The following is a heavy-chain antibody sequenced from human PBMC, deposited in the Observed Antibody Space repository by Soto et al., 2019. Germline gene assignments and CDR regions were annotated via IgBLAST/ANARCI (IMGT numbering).Heavy chain of an antibody. CDR1: GYTFTGYY. Sequence: ASVKVSCKASGYTFTGYYMHWVRQAPGQGLEWMGGFDPEDGETIYAQKFQGRVTMTEDTSTDTAYMELSSLRSEDTAVYYCATTYYGKARTSFDYWGQGTLVTVSS. J-gene: IGHJ4*02. CDR2: FDPEDGET. V-gene: IGHV1-24*01. CDR3: ATTYYGKARTSFDY. D-gene: IGHD4-17*01.